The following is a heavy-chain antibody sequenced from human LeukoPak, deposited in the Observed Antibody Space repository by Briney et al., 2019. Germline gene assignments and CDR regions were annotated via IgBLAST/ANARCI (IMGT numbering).Heavy chain of an antibody. V-gene: IGHV1-2*02. CDR1: GYTFTGYY. J-gene: IGHJ5*02. D-gene: IGHD6-13*01. CDR2: INPNSGGT. Sequence: GASVKVSCKASGYTFTGYYMHWVRQAPGQGLERMGWINPNSGGTNYAQKFQGRVTMTRDTSISTAYMELSRLRSDDTAVYYCARTGYSSSWRWFDPWGQGTLVTVSS. CDR3: ARTGYSSSWRWFDP.